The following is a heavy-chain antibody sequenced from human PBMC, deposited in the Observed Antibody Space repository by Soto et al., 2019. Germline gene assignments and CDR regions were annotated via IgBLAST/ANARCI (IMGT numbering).Heavy chain of an antibody. J-gene: IGHJ4*02. D-gene: IGHD3-22*01. CDR3: ATKGHHYDSSGYYFDY. CDR1: GFTFSSYG. CDR2: ISYDGSNK. V-gene: IGHV3-30*03. Sequence: GGSLRLSCAASGFTFSSYGMHWVRQAPGKGLEWVAVISYDGSNKYYADSVKGRFTISRDNSKNTLYLQMNSLRAEDTAVYYCATKGHHYDSSGYYFDYWGQGTLVTVSS.